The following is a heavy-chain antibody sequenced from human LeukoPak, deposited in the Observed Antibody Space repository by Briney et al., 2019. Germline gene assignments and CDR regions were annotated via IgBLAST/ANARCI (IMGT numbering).Heavy chain of an antibody. D-gene: IGHD3-10*01. V-gene: IGHV3-23*01. CDR2: ISGSVITT. J-gene: IGHJ4*02. Sequence: GRSLRLSCAASGFTFSNYAMNWVRQAPGKGLEWVSGISGSVITTYYADSVKGRFTISRDNSRNTLYLQMNSLRAEDTAVYYCARVAFGHYAEYWGQGTLVTVSS. CDR3: ARVAFGHYAEY. CDR1: GFTFSNYA.